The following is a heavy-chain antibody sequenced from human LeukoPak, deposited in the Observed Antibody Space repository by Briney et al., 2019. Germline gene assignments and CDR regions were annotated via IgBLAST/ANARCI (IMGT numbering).Heavy chain of an antibody. J-gene: IGHJ4*02. CDR1: GGSISSGDYY. V-gene: IGHV4-61*02. CDR2: IYTSGST. Sequence: SETLSLTCTVSGGSISSGDYYWSWIRQPAGKGLEWIGRIYTSGSTNYNPSLKSRVTMSVDTSKNQFSLKLSSVTAADTAVYYCARSRGSYPPGDYWGQGTLVTVSS. CDR3: ARSRGSYPPGDY. D-gene: IGHD1-26*01.